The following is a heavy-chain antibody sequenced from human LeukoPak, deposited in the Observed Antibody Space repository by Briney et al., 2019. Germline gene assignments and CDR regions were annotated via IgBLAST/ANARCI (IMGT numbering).Heavy chain of an antibody. D-gene: IGHD2-2*02. Sequence: PSETLSLTCTVSGGSISSYYWSWIRQPPGKGLEWIGYIYYGGSTNYNPSLKSRVTISVDTSKNQFSLKLSSVTAADTAVYYCARGGGIYCSSTSCYTNWFDPWGQGTLVTVSS. CDR1: GGSISSYY. V-gene: IGHV4-59*01. J-gene: IGHJ5*02. CDR2: IYYGGST. CDR3: ARGGGIYCSSTSCYTNWFDP.